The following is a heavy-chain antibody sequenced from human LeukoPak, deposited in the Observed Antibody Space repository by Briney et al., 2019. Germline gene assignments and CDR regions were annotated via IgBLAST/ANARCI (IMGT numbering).Heavy chain of an antibody. Sequence: PSETLSLTSTVSGYSISSGYYSSWIWPPPGKGLECIGYIYDSGSTNYNPSLKSRVTISVDTSKNQFSLKLSSVTAADTAVYYCARGWPSMGAAGTYFDYGGQGTLVTVSS. J-gene: IGHJ4*02. V-gene: IGHV4-61*01. CDR3: ARGWPSMGAAGTYFDY. CDR2: IYDSGST. D-gene: IGHD6-13*01. CDR1: GYSISSGYY.